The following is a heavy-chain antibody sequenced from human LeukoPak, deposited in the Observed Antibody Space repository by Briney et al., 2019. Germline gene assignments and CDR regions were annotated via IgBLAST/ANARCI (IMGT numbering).Heavy chain of an antibody. CDR3: ATGYSSGWYFYFQH. Sequence: GGSLRLSCAASGFTFSSYEMNWVRQAPGKGLEWVANIKQDGSEKNYVDSVKGRFTISRDNAKNSLSLRMNSLSAEDTAVYYCATGYSSGWYFYFQHWGQGSLVSVSS. J-gene: IGHJ1*01. V-gene: IGHV3-7*01. D-gene: IGHD6-19*01. CDR2: IKQDGSEK. CDR1: GFTFSSYE.